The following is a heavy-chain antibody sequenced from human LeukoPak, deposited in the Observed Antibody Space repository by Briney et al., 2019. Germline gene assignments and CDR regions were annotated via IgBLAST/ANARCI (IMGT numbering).Heavy chain of an antibody. J-gene: IGHJ4*02. CDR3: TREKSAADY. V-gene: IGHV3-7*01. CDR2: IKHDGSQR. D-gene: IGHD6-13*01. CDR1: GFIFNNYW. Sequence: GGSLRLSCAASGFIFNNYWMSWVRQAPGKGLDWVANIKHDGSQRNYVDSVKGRFTISRDNAKNLVYLQMNSLSVEDTALYYCTREKSAADYWGQGTLVTVSS.